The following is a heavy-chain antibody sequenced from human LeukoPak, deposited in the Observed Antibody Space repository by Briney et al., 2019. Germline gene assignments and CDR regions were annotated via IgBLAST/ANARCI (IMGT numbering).Heavy chain of an antibody. CDR3: ARITVTTETNWFDP. Sequence: NPSGTLSLTCAVSGGSISSSNWWSWVRQPPGKGLEWIGETYDSGSTKYNPSLKSRVTISVDKSKNQFSLKLSSVTAADTAVYYCARITVTTETNWFDPWGQGTLVTVSS. D-gene: IGHD4-17*01. J-gene: IGHJ5*02. CDR2: TYDSGST. V-gene: IGHV4-4*02. CDR1: GGSISSSNW.